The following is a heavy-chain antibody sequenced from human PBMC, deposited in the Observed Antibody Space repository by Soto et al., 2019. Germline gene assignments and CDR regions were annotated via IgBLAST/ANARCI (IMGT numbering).Heavy chain of an antibody. CDR3: ARDRHGGNFDY. V-gene: IGHV4-30-2*01. CDR2: IYHFGST. J-gene: IGHJ4*02. CDR1: NGTINSGDYY. Sequence: PSETLDLTSSVSNGTINSGDYYWRWIRQAPGEGLEWIGYIYHFGSTLYNPSLKSRVIMSVDSSRNQYSLKLSSVTAADTAVYFCARDRHGGNFDYWGQGILVTVPQ. D-gene: IGHD2-15*01.